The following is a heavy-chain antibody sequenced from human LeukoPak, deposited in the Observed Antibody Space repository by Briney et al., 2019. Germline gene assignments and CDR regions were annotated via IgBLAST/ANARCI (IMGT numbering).Heavy chain of an antibody. Sequence: SETLSLTCAVYGGSFSGYYWSWIRQPPGKGLEWIREINHSGSTNYNPSLKSRVTMSVDTSKNQFSLKLSSVTAADTAVYYCATGHYYDSSGYHGGNWFDPWGQGTLVTVSS. CDR1: GGSFSGYY. CDR2: INHSGST. D-gene: IGHD3-22*01. CDR3: ATGHYYDSSGYHGGNWFDP. J-gene: IGHJ5*02. V-gene: IGHV4-34*01.